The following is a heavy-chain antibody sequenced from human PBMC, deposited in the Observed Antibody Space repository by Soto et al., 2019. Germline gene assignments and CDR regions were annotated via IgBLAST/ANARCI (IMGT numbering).Heavy chain of an antibody. D-gene: IGHD5-18*01. J-gene: IGHJ6*02. CDR3: ARQLDTAMDFYGMDV. V-gene: IGHV5-51*01. CDR1: GYSFTSYW. CDR2: IYPGDSDT. Sequence: GESLKISCKGSGYSFTSYWIGWVRQMPGKVLEWMGIIYPGDSDTRYSPSFQGQVTISADKSISTAYLQWSSLKASDTAMYYCARQLDTAMDFYGMDVWGQGTTVNVSS.